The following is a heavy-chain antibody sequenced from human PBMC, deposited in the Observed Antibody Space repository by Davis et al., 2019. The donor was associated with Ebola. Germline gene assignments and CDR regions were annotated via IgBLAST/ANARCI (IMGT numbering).Heavy chain of an antibody. CDR3: ARGHNYAHEY. D-gene: IGHD4-11*01. J-gene: IGHJ4*02. V-gene: IGHV1-2*06. CDR2: VILKSGAT. Sequence: ASVQVSCKASGYTFIDYNIHWLRHAPGQGLVWLGRVILKSGATNYAQKFQGRVTMTRDTSISTVYMELSSLRYDDTADYCGARGHNYAHEYWGQGTLITVSS. CDR1: GYTFIDYN.